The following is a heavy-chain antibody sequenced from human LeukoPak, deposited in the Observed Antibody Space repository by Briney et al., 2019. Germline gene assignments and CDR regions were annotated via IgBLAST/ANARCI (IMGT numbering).Heavy chain of an antibody. CDR3: ARAKYCSSDNCYSDF. D-gene: IGHD2-15*01. V-gene: IGHV7-4-1*02. Sequence: GASVKVSRKPSGYMFIRYSMSWVRQAPGQGLEWMGWINTNTGNPTYAQGFTGRFVFSLDISVSTAYLQITSLKAEDTAVYYCARAKYCSSDNCYSDFWGQGTLVTVSS. CDR1: GYMFIRYS. J-gene: IGHJ4*02. CDR2: INTNTGNP.